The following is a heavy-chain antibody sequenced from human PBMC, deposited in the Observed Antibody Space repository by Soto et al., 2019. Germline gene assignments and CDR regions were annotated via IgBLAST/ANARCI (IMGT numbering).Heavy chain of an antibody. V-gene: IGHV4-61*01. D-gene: IGHD3-22*01. J-gene: IGHJ4*02. CDR2: IYYSGST. CDR1: GGSVSSGSYY. Sequence: NPSETLSLTCTVSGGSVSSGSYYWSWIRQPPGKGLEWIGYIYYSGSTNYNPSLKSRVTISVDASKNQFSLKLSSVTAADTAVYYCARSTYYYDSSGYYPDYWGQGTLVTVSS. CDR3: ARSTYYYDSSGYYPDY.